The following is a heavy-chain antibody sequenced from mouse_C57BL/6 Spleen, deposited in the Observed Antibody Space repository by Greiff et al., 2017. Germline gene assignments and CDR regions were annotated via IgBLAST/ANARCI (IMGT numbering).Heavy chain of an antibody. CDR2: IDPSDSYT. J-gene: IGHJ3*01. CDR3: ATYYDYLFAY. CDR1: GYTFTSYW. V-gene: IGHV1-50*01. D-gene: IGHD2-4*01. Sequence: VQLQQPGAELVKPGASVKLSCKASGYTFTSYWMQWVKQRPGQGLEWIGEIDPSDSYTNYNQQFKGKATLTVDTSSSTAYMQLSSLTSEDSAVYYCATYYDYLFAYWGQGTLVTVSA.